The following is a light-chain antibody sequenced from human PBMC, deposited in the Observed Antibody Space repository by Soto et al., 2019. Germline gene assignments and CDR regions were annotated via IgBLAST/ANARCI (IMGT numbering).Light chain of an antibody. CDR1: QSVNRN. V-gene: IGKV3-15*01. CDR3: QQYGNSPPGT. J-gene: IGKJ5*01. Sequence: EIVITQSPATLAVSPGESATLSCRASQSVNRNLAWYQQKPGQAPRLLIYGASTRATGIPARFSGSGFGTDYTLTISRLEPEDFAVYFCQQYGNSPPGTFGQGTRLEIK. CDR2: GAS.